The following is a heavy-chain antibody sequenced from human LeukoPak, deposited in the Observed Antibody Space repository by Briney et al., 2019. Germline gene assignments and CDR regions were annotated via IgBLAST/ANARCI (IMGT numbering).Heavy chain of an antibody. D-gene: IGHD2-2*01. CDR2: ISSYNGNT. J-gene: IGHJ5*02. CDR3: ARIACSSSSCTYSGRRRVRGGSLDP. Sequence: ASVKVSCKASGYTFNTYGITWVRQAPGHGLEWMGWISSYNGNTHYAAKVQGRITMTKDTSASTAYLELRSLRSDDTAVYYCARIACSSSSCTYSGRRRVRGGSLDPWGQGTLVTVSS. V-gene: IGHV1-18*01. CDR1: GYTFNTYG.